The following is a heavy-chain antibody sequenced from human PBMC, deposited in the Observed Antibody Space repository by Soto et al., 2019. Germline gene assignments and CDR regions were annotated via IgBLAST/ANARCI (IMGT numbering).Heavy chain of an antibody. CDR3: ARDGIVVVPAASPNWFDP. V-gene: IGHV1-18*01. CDR1: GYTFTSYG. D-gene: IGHD2-2*01. CDR2: ISAYNGNT. Sequence: ASVKVSCKASGYTFTSYGISWVQQAPGQGLEWMGWISAYNGNTNYAQKLQGRVTMTTDTSTSTAYMELRSLRSDDTAVYYCARDGIVVVPAASPNWFDPWGQGTLVTVSS. J-gene: IGHJ5*02.